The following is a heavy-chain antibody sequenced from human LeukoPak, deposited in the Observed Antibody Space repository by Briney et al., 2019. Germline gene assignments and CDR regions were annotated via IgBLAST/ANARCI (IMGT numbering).Heavy chain of an antibody. V-gene: IGHV3-7*01. CDR1: GFTFSSYW. Sequence: GGSLRLSCAASGFTFSSYWMSWVRQAPGKGLEWVANIKQDGSEKYYVDSVKGRFTISRDNAKNSLYLQMNSLRAEDTAVYYCASTPYYDFWSGYPDYFDYWGQGALVTVSS. CDR3: ASTPYYDFWSGYPDYFDY. CDR2: IKQDGSEK. J-gene: IGHJ4*02. D-gene: IGHD3-3*01.